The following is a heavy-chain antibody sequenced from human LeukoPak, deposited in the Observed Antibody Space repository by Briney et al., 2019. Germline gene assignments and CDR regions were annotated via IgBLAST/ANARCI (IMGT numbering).Heavy chain of an antibody. CDR3: ARSNSGWYYFDY. CDR2: IYYSGST. D-gene: IGHD6-19*01. V-gene: IGHV4-59*01. J-gene: IGHJ4*02. CDR1: GGALSSYH. Sequence: PSETLSLTCTVSGGALSSYHWSWIRQPPGKGLEWIGYIYYSGSTNYNPSLKSRVTISVDTSKNQFSLKLSSVTAADTAVYYCARSNSGWYYFDYWGQGTLVTVSS.